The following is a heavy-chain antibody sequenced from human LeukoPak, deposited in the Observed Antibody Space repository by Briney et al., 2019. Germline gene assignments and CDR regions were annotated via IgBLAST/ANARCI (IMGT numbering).Heavy chain of an antibody. J-gene: IGHJ4*02. V-gene: IGHV3-66*01. Sequence: GGSLRLSCAASGFTVSSNYMSWVRQAPGKGLEWVSIIYSGGSTYYTDSVRGRFIISRDISRNTLYLQMNSLRAEDTVVYYCARVGDCGRASCYAIDYWGQGTLVTVPS. D-gene: IGHD2-2*01. CDR3: ARVGDCGRASCYAIDY. CDR2: IYSGGST. CDR1: GFTVSSNY.